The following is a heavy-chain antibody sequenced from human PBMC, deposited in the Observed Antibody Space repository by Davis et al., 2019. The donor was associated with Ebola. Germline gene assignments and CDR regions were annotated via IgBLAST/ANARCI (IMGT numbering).Heavy chain of an antibody. Sequence: ASVKVSCKASGYTFTDYLMHWVRQSPGQGLEWMGLINPSIGNTSLAQKFQGRVTLTRDTSITTAYMELSSLRSDDTAVYYCAREGSLEVLDWGQGTLITVSS. D-gene: IGHD3-10*01. V-gene: IGHV1-2*02. CDR1: GYTFTDYL. J-gene: IGHJ4*02. CDR3: AREGSLEVLD. CDR2: INPSIGNT.